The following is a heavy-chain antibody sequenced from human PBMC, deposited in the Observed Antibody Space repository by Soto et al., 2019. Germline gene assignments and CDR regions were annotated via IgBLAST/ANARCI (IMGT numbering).Heavy chain of an antibody. CDR2: ISAAGDP. V-gene: IGHV3-13*05. J-gene: IGHJ6*02. Sequence: EVQLVESGGGLVQPGGSLRLSCEASGFTFRNYDMHWVRQGTGKGLEWVSGISAAGDPDYADSVEGRFTISRENAQNSFFLQMNSLRVGDTAADYCARTDGDFYGLDVWGQGTRVIVSS. CDR1: GFTFRNYD. CDR3: ARTDGDFYGLDV.